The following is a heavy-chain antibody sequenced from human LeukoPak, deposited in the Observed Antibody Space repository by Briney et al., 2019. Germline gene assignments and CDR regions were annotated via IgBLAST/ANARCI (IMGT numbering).Heavy chain of an antibody. V-gene: IGHV3-48*03. Sequence: GGSLRLSCAASGFTFDDYGMSWVRQAPGKGLEWISYISSSGSTIYYADSVKGRFTISRDNARNSLYLQMNSLRAEDTAVYYCARYDVWGSYRAFDYWGQGTLVTVSS. J-gene: IGHJ4*02. CDR1: GFTFDDYG. D-gene: IGHD3-16*02. CDR3: ARYDVWGSYRAFDY. CDR2: ISSSGSTI.